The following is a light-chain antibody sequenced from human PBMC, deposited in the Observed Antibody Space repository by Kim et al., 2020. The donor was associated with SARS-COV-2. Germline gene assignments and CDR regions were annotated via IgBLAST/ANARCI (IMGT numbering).Light chain of an antibody. Sequence: SYELTQPPSVSVSPGQTASITCSGDKLGDKYVCWYQQKPGQSPLLFIYKDDKRPSGIPERFSGSNSGNTATLTISGTQAMDEADYYCQAWDGSTIFGGGTQLTVL. CDR1: KLGDKY. CDR3: QAWDGSTI. J-gene: IGLJ2*01. CDR2: KDD. V-gene: IGLV3-1*01.